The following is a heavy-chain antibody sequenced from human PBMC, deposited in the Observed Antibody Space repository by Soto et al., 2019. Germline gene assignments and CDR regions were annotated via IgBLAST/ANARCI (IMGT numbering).Heavy chain of an antibody. Sequence: QVQLQESGPGLVKPSETLSLTCSVSSVSISNYKWSWIRQTPGKGLEWIGYIDNSGGTSYNPPLRSRVTMSVRPSPKQFSLGLTSVTAADTAVYYCVRQGFGTLQGLVDVWCQGTTVTVSS. CDR3: VRQGFGTLQGLVDV. CDR2: IDNSGGT. J-gene: IGHJ6*02. V-gene: IGHV4-59*08. D-gene: IGHD3-10*01. CDR1: SVSISNYK.